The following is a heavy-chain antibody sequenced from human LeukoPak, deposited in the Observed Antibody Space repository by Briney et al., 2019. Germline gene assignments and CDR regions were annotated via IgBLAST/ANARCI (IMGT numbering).Heavy chain of an antibody. J-gene: IGHJ5*02. CDR3: AREWREDWFDP. CDR1: GYTFTSYG. CDR2: INPSGGST. D-gene: IGHD3-3*01. V-gene: IGHV1-46*01. Sequence: ASVKVSCKASGYTFTSYGISWVRQAPGQGLEWMGIINPSGGSTSYAQKFQGRVTMTRDMSTSTVYMELSSLRSEDTAVYYCAREWREDWFDPWGQGTLVTVSS.